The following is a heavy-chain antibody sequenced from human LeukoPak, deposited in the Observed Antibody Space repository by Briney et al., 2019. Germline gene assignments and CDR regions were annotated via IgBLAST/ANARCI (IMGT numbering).Heavy chain of an antibody. CDR1: GGSISSYY. CDR2: IYYSGST. J-gene: IGHJ4*02. CDR3: AGDSSSSIYFVY. V-gene: IGHV4-59*01. Sequence: SETLSLTCTVSGGSISSYYWSWIRQPPGKGLEWIGYIYYSGSTNYNPSLKSRVTISVDTSKNQFSLKLSSVTAADTAVYYCAGDSSSSIYFVYWGQGTLVTVSS. D-gene: IGHD6-6*01.